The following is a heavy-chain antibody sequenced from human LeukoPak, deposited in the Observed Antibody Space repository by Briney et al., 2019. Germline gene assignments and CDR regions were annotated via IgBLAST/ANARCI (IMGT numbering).Heavy chain of an antibody. Sequence: GESLRLSCAASGFTFSSYSMNWVRQAPGKGLEWVSSISSSSYIYYADSVKGRFTISRDNAKNSLYLQMNSLRAEDTAVYYCAKGGGYSYGYIDYWGQGTLVTVSS. CDR1: GFTFSSYS. CDR2: ISSSSYI. V-gene: IGHV3-21*01. D-gene: IGHD5-18*01. CDR3: AKGGGYSYGYIDY. J-gene: IGHJ4*02.